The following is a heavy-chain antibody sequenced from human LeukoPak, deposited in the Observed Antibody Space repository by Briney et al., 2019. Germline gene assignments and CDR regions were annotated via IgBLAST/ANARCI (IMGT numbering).Heavy chain of an antibody. D-gene: IGHD2-2*01. CDR2: IYPGDSDT. Sequence: GESLKISRKGSGYSFTSCWIGWVRQMPGKGLEWMGIIYPGDSDTRYSPSFQGQVTISADKSISTAYLQWSSLKASDTAMYYCARHFDCSSTSCYYYYYGMDVWGQGTTVTVSS. CDR3: ARHFDCSSTSCYYYYYGMDV. J-gene: IGHJ6*02. CDR1: GYSFTSCW. V-gene: IGHV5-51*01.